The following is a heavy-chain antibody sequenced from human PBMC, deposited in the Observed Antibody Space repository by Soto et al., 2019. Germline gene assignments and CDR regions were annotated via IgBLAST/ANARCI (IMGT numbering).Heavy chain of an antibody. J-gene: IGHJ6*02. Sequence: GASVKVSCKASGGTFSSYAISWVRQAPGQGLEWMGGIIPIFGTANYAQKFQGRVTITADESTSTAYMELSSLRSEDTAVYYCARVGKFGIDYYCSGTHPTRDYYYGMDVWGQGTTVTVSS. CDR1: GGTFSSYA. D-gene: IGHD3-10*01. V-gene: IGHV1-69*13. CDR2: IIPIFGTA. CDR3: ARVGKFGIDYYCSGTHPTRDYYYGMDV.